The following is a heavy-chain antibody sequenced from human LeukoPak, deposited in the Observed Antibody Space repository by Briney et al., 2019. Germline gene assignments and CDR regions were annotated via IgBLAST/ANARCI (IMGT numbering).Heavy chain of an antibody. Sequence: TGGSLRLSGAASGFTFSSYSMNWVRQAPGKGLEWVSYISSSSSTIYYADSVKGRFTISRDNAKNSLYLQMNSLRDEDTAVYYCARDMITFGGVIAMSRLDYWGQGTLVTVSS. CDR1: GFTFSSYS. CDR2: ISSSSSTI. V-gene: IGHV3-48*02. CDR3: ARDMITFGGVIAMSRLDY. D-gene: IGHD3-16*02. J-gene: IGHJ4*02.